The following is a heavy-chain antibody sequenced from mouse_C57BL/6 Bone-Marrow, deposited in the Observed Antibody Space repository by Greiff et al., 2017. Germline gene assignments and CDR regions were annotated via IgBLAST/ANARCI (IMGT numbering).Heavy chain of an antibody. J-gene: IGHJ4*01. CDR3: ARSYYNNGYAMDY. CDR1: GYTFTSYW. Sequence: QVQLQQSGAELAKPGASVKLSCKASGYTFTSYWMHWVKQRPGQGLEWIGYINPSSGYTKYNQKFKDKATLTADKSSSTAYMQLSSLTYEDSAVYYCARSYYNNGYAMDYWGQGTSVTVSS. V-gene: IGHV1-7*01. CDR2: INPSSGYT. D-gene: IGHD2-5*01.